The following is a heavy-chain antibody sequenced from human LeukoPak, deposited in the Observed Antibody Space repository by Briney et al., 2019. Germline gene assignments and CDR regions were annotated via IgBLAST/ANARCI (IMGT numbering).Heavy chain of an antibody. Sequence: ASVKVSCKASGFTFTSSAVQWVRQARGQRLEWIGWIVVGSGNTNYAQKFQERVTITRDMSTSTAYMELSSLRSEDTAVYYCARDTPTHTWDFWSGYYKKTGLGHGMDVWGQGTTVTVSS. D-gene: IGHD3-3*01. J-gene: IGHJ6*02. CDR2: IVVGSGNT. CDR3: ARDTPTHTWDFWSGYYKKTGLGHGMDV. V-gene: IGHV1-58*01. CDR1: GFTFTSSA.